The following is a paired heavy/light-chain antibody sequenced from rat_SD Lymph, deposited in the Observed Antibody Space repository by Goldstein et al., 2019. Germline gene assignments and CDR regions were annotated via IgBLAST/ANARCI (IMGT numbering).Heavy chain of an antibody. D-gene: IGHD1-2*01. CDR1: GYTITSGY. CDR3: ARDYYSSYTPYNWFAY. V-gene: IGHV3-4*01. Sequence: EIQLQESGPGLVKPSQSLSLTCSVTGYTITSGYDWSWIRKFPGNKMEWMGYISYSGSTNYNPSLKSRISITRDTSKNQFFLQLNSVTTEDTATYYCARDYYSSYTPYNWFAYWGQGTLVTVSS. CDR2: ISYSGST. J-gene: IGHJ3*01.
Light chain of an antibody. CDR1: ESVSTG. CDR2: GAS. V-gene: IGKV3S10*01. CDR3: QQSWNDPYT. J-gene: IGKJ2-3*01. Sequence: DTVLTQSPALAVSPGERVTISCRASESVSTGMHWYQQKPGQQPKLLIYGASNLESGVPARFSGSGSGTDFTLTIDPVEADDTATYFCQQSWNDPYTFGAGTKLELK.